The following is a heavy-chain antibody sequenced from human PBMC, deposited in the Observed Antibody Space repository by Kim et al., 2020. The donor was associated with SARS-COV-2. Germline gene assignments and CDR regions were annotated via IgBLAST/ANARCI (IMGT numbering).Heavy chain of an antibody. V-gene: IGHV3-23*03. CDR2: IYSGGSST. CDR1: GFTFSSYA. D-gene: IGHD3-10*01. J-gene: IGHJ4*02. CDR3: AKAPSGLA. Sequence: GGSLRLSCAASGFTFSSYAMSWVRQAPGKGLEWVSVIYSGGSSTYYADSVKGRFTISRDNSKNTRYLQMNSLRAEDTAVYYCAKAPSGLAWGQGTLVTVS.